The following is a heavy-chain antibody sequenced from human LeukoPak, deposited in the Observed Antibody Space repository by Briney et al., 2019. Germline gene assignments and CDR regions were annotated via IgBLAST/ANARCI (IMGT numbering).Heavy chain of an antibody. CDR2: IYYSGST. Sequence: SETLSLTCTVSGGSISSGGYYWSWIRQHPGKGLEWIGYIYYSGSTYYNPSLKSRVTISVDTSKNQFSLKLSSVTAADTAVYYCAESNYEDAFDIWGQGAMVTVSS. V-gene: IGHV4-31*03. CDR1: GGSISSGGYY. CDR3: AESNYEDAFDI. J-gene: IGHJ3*02. D-gene: IGHD4/OR15-4a*01.